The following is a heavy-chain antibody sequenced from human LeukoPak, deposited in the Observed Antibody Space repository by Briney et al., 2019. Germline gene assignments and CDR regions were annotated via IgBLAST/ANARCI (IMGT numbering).Heavy chain of an antibody. CDR3: AREPPGPLLYFDP. V-gene: IGHV1-69*13. D-gene: IGHD2-8*01. CDR1: GYTLIDYY. J-gene: IGHJ5*02. Sequence: SVKVSCKASGYTLIDYYMHWVRQAPGQGLEWMGGIIPIFGTANYAQKFQGRVTITADESTSTAYMELSSLRSEDTAVYYCAREPPGPLLYFDPWGQGTLVTVSS. CDR2: IIPIFGTA.